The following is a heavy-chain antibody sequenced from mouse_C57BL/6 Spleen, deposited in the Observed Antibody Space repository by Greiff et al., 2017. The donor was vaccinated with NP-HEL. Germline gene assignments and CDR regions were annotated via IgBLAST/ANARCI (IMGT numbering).Heavy chain of an antibody. CDR3: SRLRQSYYYAMDY. V-gene: IGHV1-55*01. J-gene: IGHJ4*01. Sequence: QVQLKQSGAELVKPGASVKMSCKASGYTFTSYWITWVKQRPGQGLEWIGDIYPGSGSTNYNEKFKSKATLTVDTSSSTAYMQLSSLTSEDSAVYYCSRLRQSYYYAMDYWGQGTSVTVSS. CDR1: GYTFTSYW. CDR2: IYPGSGST. D-gene: IGHD2-2*01.